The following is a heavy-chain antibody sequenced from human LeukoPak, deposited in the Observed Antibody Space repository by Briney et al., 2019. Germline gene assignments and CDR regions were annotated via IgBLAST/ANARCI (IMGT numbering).Heavy chain of an antibody. J-gene: IGHJ5*02. CDR3: ARDFGDSYGYDWFDP. Sequence: PGGSLRLSCVASGFTFSSYEMNWVRQAPGKGLEWVSYISSSGGTIYYADSVKGRFTISRDNAKNSPYLQMNSLRAEDTAVYYCARDFGDSYGYDWFDPWGQGTLVTVSS. CDR2: ISSSGGTI. D-gene: IGHD5-18*01. V-gene: IGHV3-48*03. CDR1: GFTFSSYE.